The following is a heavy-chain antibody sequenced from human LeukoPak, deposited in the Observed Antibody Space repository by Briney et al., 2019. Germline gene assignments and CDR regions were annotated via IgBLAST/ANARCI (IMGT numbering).Heavy chain of an antibody. Sequence: GGSLRLSCAASGFAFSSYEMNWVRQAPGKGLEWVSYISSSGSTIYYADSVKGRFTISRDNAKNSLYLQMNSLRAEDTAVYYCARTYYDSSGHRNFDYWGQGTLVTVSS. CDR3: ARTYYDSSGHRNFDY. D-gene: IGHD3-22*01. CDR2: ISSSGSTI. V-gene: IGHV3-48*03. J-gene: IGHJ4*02. CDR1: GFAFSSYE.